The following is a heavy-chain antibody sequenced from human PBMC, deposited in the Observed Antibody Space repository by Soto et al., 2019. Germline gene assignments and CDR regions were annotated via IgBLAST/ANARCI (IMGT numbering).Heavy chain of an antibody. V-gene: IGHV1-18*01. CDR2: ISAYNGNT. D-gene: IGHD6-19*01. CDR1: GYSFTNYG. CDR3: ARDRGVAPPVAGNTHYYYYMDV. J-gene: IGHJ6*03. Sequence: QDPLVQSGVEVTKPGAKVKFTCKASGYSFTNYGITWVRQATGQGFEWMGWISAYNGNTNYAQKFQGRVTMTTDASTITAYLELRSLKSDDTAVYYCARDRGVAPPVAGNTHYYYYMDVWGKGTTVTVSS.